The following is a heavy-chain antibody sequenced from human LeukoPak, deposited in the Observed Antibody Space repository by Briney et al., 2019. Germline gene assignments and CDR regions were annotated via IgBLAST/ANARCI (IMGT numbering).Heavy chain of an antibody. V-gene: IGHV4-59*01. CDR3: ARDLRDSNYYPCGMDV. Sequence: SETLSLTCTVSGGSISRYYWSWIRQPPGKGLEWIGYIYYSGSTNYNPSLKSRVTISVDTSKNQFSLKLSSVTAADTAVYYCARDLRDSNYYPCGMDVWGKGTTVTVSS. D-gene: IGHD4-11*01. CDR1: GGSISRYY. J-gene: IGHJ6*03. CDR2: IYYSGST.